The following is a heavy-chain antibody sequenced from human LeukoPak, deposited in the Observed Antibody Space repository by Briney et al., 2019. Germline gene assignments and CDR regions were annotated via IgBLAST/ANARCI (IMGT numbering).Heavy chain of an antibody. Sequence: PGGSLRLSCAASGFTFSTYAMSWVRQAPEKGLEWVSAISGRGGGTYYADSVKGRFTISRDNPKNTLYLQMNSLRAEDTAVYYCAKVIVVVTAMGDYFDYWGQGTLVTVSS. CDR1: GFTFSTYA. J-gene: IGHJ4*02. D-gene: IGHD2-21*02. V-gene: IGHV3-23*01. CDR2: ISGRGGGT. CDR3: AKVIVVVTAMGDYFDY.